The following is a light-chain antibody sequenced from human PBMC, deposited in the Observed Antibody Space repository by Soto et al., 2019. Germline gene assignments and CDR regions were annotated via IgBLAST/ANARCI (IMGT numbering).Light chain of an antibody. CDR1: PSISSY. J-gene: IGKJ1*01. CDR2: AAS. V-gene: IGKV1-39*01. Sequence: DIQMTQSPSSLSASVGDRVTITCRASPSISSYLNWYQQKPGKAPKLLIYAASSLQGGVPSRFSGSGSGTDFTLTISSLQPEDFATCYCQQTYSSPWTFGQGTKVDIK. CDR3: QQTYSSPWT.